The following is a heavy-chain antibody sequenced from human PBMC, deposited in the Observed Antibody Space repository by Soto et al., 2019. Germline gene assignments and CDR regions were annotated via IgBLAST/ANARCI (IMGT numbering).Heavy chain of an antibody. CDR2: IYPGDSDT. V-gene: IGHV5-51*01. Sequence: GESLKISCQGSGYTFTNYWIGWVRQMPGKGPEWMGIIYPGDSDTKYNPSFQGQVPISADKSITTTYLQWSSLKASDTAIYYCAASIFYYGMDVWGQGTTVTVSS. CDR3: AASIFYYGMDV. J-gene: IGHJ6*02. CDR1: GYTFTNYW.